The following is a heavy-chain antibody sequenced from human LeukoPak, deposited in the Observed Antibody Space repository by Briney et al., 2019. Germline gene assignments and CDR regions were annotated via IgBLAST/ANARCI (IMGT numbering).Heavy chain of an antibody. D-gene: IGHD2-2*01. J-gene: IGHJ4*02. CDR1: GYTFTGYY. CDR2: INPNSGCT. V-gene: IGHV1-2*02. CDR3: AGTGVVPAAPYYFDY. Sequence: ASVKVSCKASGYTFTGYYMHWVRQAPAQGLDWMGWINPNSGCTNYAQKFQGRVTMTRDTSISTAYMELSRLRSDDTAVYYCAGTGVVPAAPYYFDYWGEGTLVTVSS.